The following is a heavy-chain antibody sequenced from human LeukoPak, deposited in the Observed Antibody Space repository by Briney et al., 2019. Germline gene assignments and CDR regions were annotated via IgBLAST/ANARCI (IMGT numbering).Heavy chain of an antibody. J-gene: IGHJ4*02. CDR1: GYTFTSYY. Sequence: GASVKVSCKASGYTFTSYYIHWVRQAPGQGLEWMGITNPSGGSTSYAQKFQGRVTMTRDMSTSTVYMELSSLRSEDTAVYYCARNSRSGYSSSPFDYWGQGTLVTVSS. CDR2: TNPSGGST. V-gene: IGHV1-46*01. D-gene: IGHD6-13*01. CDR3: ARNSRSGYSSSPFDY.